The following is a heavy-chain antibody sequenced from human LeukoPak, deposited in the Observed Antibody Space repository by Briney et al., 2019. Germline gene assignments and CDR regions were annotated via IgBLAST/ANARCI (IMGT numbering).Heavy chain of an antibody. CDR1: GGSVSSGSYY. J-gene: IGHJ4*02. V-gene: IGHV4-61*01. CDR3: ARGPKTEIDY. CDR2: IYYSGST. Sequence: SETLSLTCSVSGGSVSSGSYYWRWIRQPAGKGLEWIGYIYYSGSTNYNPSLKSRVTISVDTSKNQFSLQLSSVTAADTAVYYCARGPKTEIDYWGQGTLVTVSS.